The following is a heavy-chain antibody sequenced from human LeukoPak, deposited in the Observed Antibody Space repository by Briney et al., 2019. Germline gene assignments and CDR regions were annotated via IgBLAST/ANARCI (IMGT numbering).Heavy chain of an antibody. CDR1: GVSISSYY. CDR3: ARVRNYYASGIDYYYYMDV. V-gene: IGHV4-59*01. CDR2: IYYSGST. D-gene: IGHD3-10*01. Sequence: SETLSLSCTVSGVSISSYYWSWIRQPPGKGLEWIGYIYYSGSTNYNSSLKSRVTISVDTSKNQFSLRLTSVTAADTAVYYCARVRNYYASGIDYYYYMDVWGKGTTVTVSS. J-gene: IGHJ6*03.